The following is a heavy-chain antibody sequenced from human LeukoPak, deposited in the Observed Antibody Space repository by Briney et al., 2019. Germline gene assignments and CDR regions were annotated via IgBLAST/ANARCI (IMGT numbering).Heavy chain of an antibody. J-gene: IGHJ4*02. CDR1: GFTFSSYA. D-gene: IGHD6-19*01. V-gene: IGHV3-30-3*01. CDR3: ARDRTPPRIAVAGTIDY. CDR2: ISYDGSNK. Sequence: PGRSLRLSCAASGFTFSSYAMHWVRQAPGKGLEWVAVISYDGSNKYYADSVKGRFTISRDNPKNTLYLQMNSLRAEDTAVYYCARDRTPPRIAVAGTIDYWGQGTLVTVSS.